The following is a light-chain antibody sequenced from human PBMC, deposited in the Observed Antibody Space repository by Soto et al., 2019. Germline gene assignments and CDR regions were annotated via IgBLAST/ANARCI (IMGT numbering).Light chain of an antibody. CDR2: DVS. CDR3: CSYTTSTTYV. Sequence: QSVLTQPASVSVSPGQSITISCTGTSSDVGAYNHVSWYQHHPGKAPKLMIYDVSSRPSGVSNRFSGSKSGNTASLTISGLQAEDETDYYCCSYTTSTTYVFGTGTKVTVL. CDR1: SSDVGAYNH. J-gene: IGLJ1*01. V-gene: IGLV2-14*03.